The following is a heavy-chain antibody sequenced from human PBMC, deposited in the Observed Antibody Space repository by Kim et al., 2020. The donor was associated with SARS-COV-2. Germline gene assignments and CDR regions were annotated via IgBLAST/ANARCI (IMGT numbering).Heavy chain of an antibody. J-gene: IGHJ4*01. D-gene: IGHD2-15*01. V-gene: IGHV4-34*01. Sequence: SETLSLTCAVYGGSFSGYYWSWIRQPPGKGLEWIGEINHSGSTNYNPSLKSRVTISVDTSKNQFSLKLSSVTAADTAVYYCARGRARYCSGGSCYSIDY. CDR1: GGSFSGYY. CDR3: ARGRARYCSGGSCYSIDY. CDR2: INHSGST.